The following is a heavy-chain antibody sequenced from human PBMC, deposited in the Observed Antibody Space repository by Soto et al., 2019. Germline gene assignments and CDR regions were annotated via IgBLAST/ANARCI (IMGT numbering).Heavy chain of an antibody. CDR1: GYSFTSYW. D-gene: IGHD2-2*02. CDR2: IYPGDSDT. CDR3: ARLSGCSSTSCYTHMDV. J-gene: IGHJ6*03. V-gene: IGHV5-51*01. Sequence: PGESLKISCKGSGYSFTSYWIGWVRQMPGKGLEWMGIIYPGDSDTRYSPSFQGQVTISADKSISTAYLQWSSLKASDTAMYYCARLSGCSSTSCYTHMDVWGKGTTVTVS.